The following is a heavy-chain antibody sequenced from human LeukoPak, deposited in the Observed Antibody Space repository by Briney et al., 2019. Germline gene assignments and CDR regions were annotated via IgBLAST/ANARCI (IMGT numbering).Heavy chain of an antibody. CDR2: ISYDGSNK. D-gene: IGHD6-19*01. V-gene: IGHV3-30*04. CDR1: GFTFSNYA. Sequence: PGRSLRLSCAASGFTFSNYAFHWVRQAPGKGLEWVALISYDGSNKNYADSVKGRFTISRDNSKNTLYLQMNSLRAEDTAVYYCARPKAVAGMNLPTDYWGQGTLVTVSS. CDR3: ARPKAVAGMNLPTDY. J-gene: IGHJ4*02.